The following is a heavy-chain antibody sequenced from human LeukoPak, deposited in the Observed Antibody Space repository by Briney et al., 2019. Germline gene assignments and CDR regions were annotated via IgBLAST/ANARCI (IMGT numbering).Heavy chain of an antibody. CDR1: GGSFSAYY. CDR2: INHSGSS. Sequence: PSETLSLTCAVYGGSFSAYYWTWIRQPPGKGLEWIGEINHSGSSNYNSSLRSRVTISVDTSYKQFSLRLSSVTAADTAVYYCAPRGDIEHSYVYGTWFDPWGQGTRVTVSS. V-gene: IGHV4-34*01. CDR3: APRGDIEHSYVYGTWFDP. D-gene: IGHD5-18*01. J-gene: IGHJ5*02.